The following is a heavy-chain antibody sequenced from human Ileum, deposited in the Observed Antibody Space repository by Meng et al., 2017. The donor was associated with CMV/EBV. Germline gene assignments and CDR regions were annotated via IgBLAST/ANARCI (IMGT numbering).Heavy chain of an antibody. D-gene: IGHD3-10*01. CDR2: IYTGGPT. CDR3: ARGQTVRGFEY. V-gene: IGHV4-4*07. Sequence: QADLRESGPGLVKPSETLSLTCTVSSASISPYYWNWFRQPAGKGLEWIGRIYTGGPTDYNPSLKSRVTMSVDTSKNQFFLNLSSVTAADTAVYYCARGQTVRGFEYWGLGILVTVSS. CDR1: SASISPYY. J-gene: IGHJ4*02.